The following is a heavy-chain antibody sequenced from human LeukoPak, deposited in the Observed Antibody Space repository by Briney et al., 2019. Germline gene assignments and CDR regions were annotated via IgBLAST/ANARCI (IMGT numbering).Heavy chain of an antibody. Sequence: SQTLSLTCAISGDSVSSKSAGWNWIRQSPSRGLEWLGRTYYRSKWYNDYAISVKSRISINPDTTKNQFSVQLNSVTPDDTAVYYCARGLHLDPPDSWGQGTLVTVSS. D-gene: IGHD1-1*01. J-gene: IGHJ4*02. CDR3: ARGLHLDPPDS. V-gene: IGHV6-1*01. CDR2: TYYRSKWYN. CDR1: GDSVSSKSAG.